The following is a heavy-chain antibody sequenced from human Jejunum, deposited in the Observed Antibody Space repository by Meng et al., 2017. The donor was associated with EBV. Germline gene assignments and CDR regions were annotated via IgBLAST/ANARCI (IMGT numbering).Heavy chain of an antibody. V-gene: IGHV1-18*01. CDR3: TILSHCDGGICYSYDY. D-gene: IGHD2-15*01. CDR2: ISAYNGNT. Sequence: VPLVPAGREGKELGASVKVSCKASGYTFTNYGVSWVRQAPGQGLEWMGWISAYNGNTDYAQKLQGRVTMTTDTPTSTAYMELRSLRSDDTAVYYCTILSHCDGGICYSYDYWGQGTLVTVSS. J-gene: IGHJ4*02. CDR1: GYTFTNYG.